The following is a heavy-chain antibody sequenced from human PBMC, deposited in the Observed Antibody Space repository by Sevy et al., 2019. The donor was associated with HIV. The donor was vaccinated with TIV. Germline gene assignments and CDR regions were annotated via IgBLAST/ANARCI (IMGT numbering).Heavy chain of an antibody. J-gene: IGHJ4*02. D-gene: IGHD6-19*01. CDR3: VRVDGSGWYGGPYDY. CDR1: GFTFSSYA. Sequence: GGSLRLSCAASGFTFSSYAMHWVRQAPGKGLEWVAVISYDGSNKYYADSVKGRFTISRDNSKNTLYLQMNSLRAEDTAVYYCVRVDGSGWYGGPYDYWGQGPLVTVSS. CDR2: ISYDGSNK. V-gene: IGHV3-30-3*01.